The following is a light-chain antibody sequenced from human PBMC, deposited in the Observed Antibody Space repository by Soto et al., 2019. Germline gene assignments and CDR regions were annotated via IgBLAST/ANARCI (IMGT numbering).Light chain of an antibody. Sequence: EIVLTQSPATLSVSPGERATLSCRASQSVSNNLAWYQQKPGQAPRLLIYGASSRATGTPARFSGSGSGTDFTLTISSLEPEDFAVYYCQHRSIWPVSFGQGTRLEIK. CDR1: QSVSNN. CDR3: QHRSIWPVS. J-gene: IGKJ5*01. CDR2: GAS. V-gene: IGKV3-11*01.